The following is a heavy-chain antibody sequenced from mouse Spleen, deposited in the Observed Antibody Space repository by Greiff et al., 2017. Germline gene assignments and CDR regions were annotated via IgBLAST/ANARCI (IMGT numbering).Heavy chain of an antibody. D-gene: IGHD2-14*01. CDR1: GFTFSSYG. J-gene: IGHJ2*01. CDR2: INSNGGST. CDR3: ARGGVRRGEFDY. V-gene: IGHV5-6-3*01. Sequence: EVKVVESGGGLVQPGGSLKLSCAASGFTFSSYGMSWVRQTPDKRLELVATINSNGGSTYYPDSVKGRFTISRDNAKNTLYLQMSSLKSEDTAMYYCARGGVRRGEFDYWGQGTTLTVSS.